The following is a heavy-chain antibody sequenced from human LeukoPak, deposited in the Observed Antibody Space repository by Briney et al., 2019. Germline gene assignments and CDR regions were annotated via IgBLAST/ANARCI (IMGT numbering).Heavy chain of an antibody. CDR1: GFTFSDYY. Sequence: GGSLRLSCAASGFTFSDYYMSWIRQAPGKGLEWVSYISRSGSFISYTDSVKGRFTISRDNAKNSLYLQMNSLRAEDTAVYYCARDGGWDYYDSSGYPPNDAFDIWGQGTMVTVSS. V-gene: IGHV3-11*04. J-gene: IGHJ3*02. CDR3: ARDGGWDYYDSSGYPPNDAFDI. CDR2: ISRSGSFI. D-gene: IGHD3-22*01.